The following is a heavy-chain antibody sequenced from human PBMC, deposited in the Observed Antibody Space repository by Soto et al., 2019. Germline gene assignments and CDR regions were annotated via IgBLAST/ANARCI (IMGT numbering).Heavy chain of an antibody. J-gene: IGHJ4*02. V-gene: IGHV3-23*01. CDR1: GFTFSSYA. D-gene: IGHD6-19*01. CDR2: ISGSGGST. Sequence: HPGGSLRLSCAASGFTFSSYAMSWVRQAPGKGLEWVSAISGSGGSTYYADSVKGRFTISRDNSKNTLYLQMNSLRAEDTAVYYCAKLYRSGWYVSPYWGQGTLVTVSS. CDR3: AKLYRSGWYVSPY.